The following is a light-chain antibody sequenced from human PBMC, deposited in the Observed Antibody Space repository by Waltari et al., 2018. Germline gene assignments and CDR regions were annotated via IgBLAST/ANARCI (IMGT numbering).Light chain of an antibody. Sequence: QSVLSQPPSESGTPGQRVTISCSGTRSNVGSNTVNWYQHLPGTSPKLLIYSNKHRPSGVPDLCSASKSCTSASLAISGLQSEDEGDYYCAAWYGGLNGLIFGGGTKLTVL. CDR2: SNK. CDR1: RSNVGSNT. CDR3: AAWYGGLNGLI. V-gene: IGLV1-44*01. J-gene: IGLJ2*01.